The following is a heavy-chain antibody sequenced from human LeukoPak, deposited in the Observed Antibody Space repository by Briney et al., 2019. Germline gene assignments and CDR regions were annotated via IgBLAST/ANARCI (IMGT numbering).Heavy chain of an antibody. CDR3: ANTRGAAWYYFDY. J-gene: IGHJ4*02. V-gene: IGHV4-59*12. CDR2: IHYTGST. CDR1: GGSISSYY. D-gene: IGHD3-10*01. Sequence: SETLSLTCTVSGGSISSYYWSWIRQPPRKGLEWIGYIHYTGSTNYNPSLKSRVTISVDTSKNQFSLKLSSVTAADTAVYYCANTRGAAWYYFDYWGQGTLVTVSS.